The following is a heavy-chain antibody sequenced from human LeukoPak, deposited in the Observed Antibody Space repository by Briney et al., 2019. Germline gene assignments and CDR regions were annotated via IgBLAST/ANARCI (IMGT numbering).Heavy chain of an antibody. D-gene: IGHD6-19*01. CDR1: GFTFSSNW. CDR2: IKQDGSQK. J-gene: IGHJ4*02. V-gene: IGHV3-7*01. CDR3: ARETPDSSGWD. Sequence: GGSLRLSCAASGFTFSSNWMSWVRQAPGKGLEWVANIKQDGSQKNYVDSVKGRFTISRDNAKNSLYLQMNSLRAEDMAVYYCARETPDSSGWDWGQGTLVTVSS.